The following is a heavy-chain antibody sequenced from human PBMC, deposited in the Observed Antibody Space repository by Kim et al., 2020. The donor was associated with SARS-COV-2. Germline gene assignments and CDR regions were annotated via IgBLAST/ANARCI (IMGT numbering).Heavy chain of an antibody. Sequence: SETLSLTCAVYGGSFSGYYWSWIRQPPGKGLEWIGEINHSGSTNYNPSLKSRVTISVDTSKNQFSLKLSSVTAADTAVYYCARGGLMVYAIRVAYNWFDPWGQGTLVTVSS. CDR3: ARGGLMVYAIRVAYNWFDP. CDR1: GGSFSGYY. V-gene: IGHV4-34*01. J-gene: IGHJ5*02. D-gene: IGHD2-8*01. CDR2: INHSGST.